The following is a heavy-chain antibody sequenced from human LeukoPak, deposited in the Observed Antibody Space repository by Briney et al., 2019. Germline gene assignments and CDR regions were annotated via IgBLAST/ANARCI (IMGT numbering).Heavy chain of an antibody. Sequence: GGSLRLSCAASGFTFSSYSMNWVRQAPEKGLEWVSSISSSSSYIYYADSVKGRFTISSDNAKNSLYLQMNSLRAEDTAVYYCARGGYSSSWTLDYWAREPWSPSPQ. CDR1: GFTFSSYS. CDR2: ISSSSSYI. D-gene: IGHD6-13*01. J-gene: IGHJ4*02. V-gene: IGHV3-21*01. CDR3: ARGGYSSSWTLDY.